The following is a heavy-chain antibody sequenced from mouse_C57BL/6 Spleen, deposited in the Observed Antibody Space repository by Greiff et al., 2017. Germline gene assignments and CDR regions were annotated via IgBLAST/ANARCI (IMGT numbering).Heavy chain of an antibody. V-gene: IGHV8-8*01. Sequence: QVTLKVSGPGILQPSQTLSLTCSFSGFSLSTFGMGVGWIRQPSGKGLEWLAHIWWDDDKYYNPALKSRLTISKDTSKNQVFLKIADVDTADTATYYCARMRYYGSSYVGYFDVWGTGTTVTVSS. CDR3: ARMRYYGSSYVGYFDV. CDR2: IWWDDDK. J-gene: IGHJ1*03. D-gene: IGHD1-1*01. CDR1: GFSLSTFGMG.